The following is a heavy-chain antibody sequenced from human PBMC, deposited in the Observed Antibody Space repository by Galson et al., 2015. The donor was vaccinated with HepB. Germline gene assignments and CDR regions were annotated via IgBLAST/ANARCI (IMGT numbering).Heavy chain of an antibody. J-gene: IGHJ5*02. V-gene: IGHV3-23*01. Sequence: SLRLSCAGSGFAFSSYAMSWVRQAPGKGLEWVSAISGSGGSTYYADSVKGRFTISRDNSKNTLYLQMNSLRAEDTAVYYCARAANFYGGNGWFDPWGQGTLVTVSS. CDR2: ISGSGGST. CDR3: ARAANFYGGNGWFDP. CDR1: GFAFSSYA. D-gene: IGHD4-23*01.